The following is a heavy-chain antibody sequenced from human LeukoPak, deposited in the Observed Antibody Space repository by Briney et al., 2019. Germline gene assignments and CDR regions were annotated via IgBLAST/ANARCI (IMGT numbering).Heavy chain of an antibody. D-gene: IGHD6-19*01. CDR2: ISYDGSNK. Sequence: GRSLRLSCAASGFTFSSYGMHWVRQAPGKGLEWVAVISYDGSNKYYADSVKGRFTISRDNSKNTLYLQMNSLRAEDTAVYYCAKEHGSGWYYFDYWGQGTLVTVSS. CDR3: AKEHGSGWYYFDY. V-gene: IGHV3-30*18. CDR1: GFTFSSYG. J-gene: IGHJ4*02.